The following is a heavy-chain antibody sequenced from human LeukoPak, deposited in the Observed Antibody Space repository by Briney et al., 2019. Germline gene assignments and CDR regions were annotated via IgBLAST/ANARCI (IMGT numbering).Heavy chain of an antibody. V-gene: IGHV3-30*18. J-gene: IGHJ6*02. CDR1: GFTFSSYG. Sequence: GRSLRLSCAASGFTFSSYGMHWVRQAPGKGLEWVAVISYDGSNKYDADSVKGRFTISRDNSKNTLYLQMNSLRAEDTAVYYCAKDLVAVAGTLNYYYYGMDVWGQGPTVTVSS. D-gene: IGHD6-19*01. CDR3: AKDLVAVAGTLNYYYYGMDV. CDR2: ISYDGSNK.